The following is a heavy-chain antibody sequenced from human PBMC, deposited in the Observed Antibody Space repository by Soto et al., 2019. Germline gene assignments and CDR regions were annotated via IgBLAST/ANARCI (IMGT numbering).Heavy chain of an antibody. V-gene: IGHV2-5*02. Sequence: QISLKESGPALVKPTQPLTLTCSFSGFSLTTTGVGVGWIGQPPGKALEWLALIYWDDDERYNPSLKNRLTITKDTSKNLVVLTMTNVDPVDTATYYCALGIAARPFDSWGQGTLVTVSS. J-gene: IGHJ4*02. CDR1: GFSLTTTGVG. CDR2: IYWDDDE. CDR3: ALGIAARPFDS. D-gene: IGHD6-6*01.